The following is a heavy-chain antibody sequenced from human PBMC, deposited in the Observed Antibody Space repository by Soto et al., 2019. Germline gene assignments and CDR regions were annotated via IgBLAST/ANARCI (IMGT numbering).Heavy chain of an antibody. CDR2: IIPILGIA. Sequence: GASVKVSCKASGGTFSSYTISWVRQAPGQGLEWMGRIIPILGIANYAQKFQGRVTITADKSTSTAYMELSSLRSEDTAVYYCARLSPATPTDAFDIWGQGTMVTVSS. J-gene: IGHJ3*02. V-gene: IGHV1-69*02. D-gene: IGHD2-2*01. CDR1: GGTFSSYT. CDR3: ARLSPATPTDAFDI.